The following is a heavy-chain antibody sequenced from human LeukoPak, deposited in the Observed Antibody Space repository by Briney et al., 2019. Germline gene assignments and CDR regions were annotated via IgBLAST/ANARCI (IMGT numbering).Heavy chain of an antibody. J-gene: IGHJ6*03. CDR2: IKQDGSEK. Sequence: PGGSLRLSCAASGLPFISYWMSWVRKAPGKGLEGVANIKQDGSEKYYVDSVKGRFTISRDNAKNSLYLQMNSLRAEDTAVYYCARGTGRYSSSSMYYYYYMDVWGKGTTVTVSS. CDR3: ARGTGRYSSSSMYYYYYMDV. D-gene: IGHD6-6*01. V-gene: IGHV3-7*01. CDR1: GLPFISYW.